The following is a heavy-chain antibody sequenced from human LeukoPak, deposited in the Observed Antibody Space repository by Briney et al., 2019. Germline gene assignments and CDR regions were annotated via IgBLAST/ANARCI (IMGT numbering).Heavy chain of an antibody. J-gene: IGHJ4*02. Sequence: PGGSLRLSCAASGFTFSSYAMRWVRQAPGKGVEWVSAIGGSAGSTYYEVSVQGRFTNTRDNSKNTLYLQMNSLRAQDTAVYYCAKDLRSSNYYYFDYWGQGTLVTVSS. D-gene: IGHD6-13*01. V-gene: IGHV3-23*01. CDR2: IGGSAGST. CDR1: GFTFSSYA. CDR3: AKDLRSSNYYYFDY.